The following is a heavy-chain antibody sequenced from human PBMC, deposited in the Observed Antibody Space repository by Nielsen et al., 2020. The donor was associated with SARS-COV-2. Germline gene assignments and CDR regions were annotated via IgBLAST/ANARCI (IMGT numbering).Heavy chain of an antibody. V-gene: IGHV4-59*08. Sequence: SETLSLTCAVSGGSITTYYWHWIRQSPGKGLEWIGYIYYSGNTNYNPSLKSRVTISVDTSKNQFSLKLSSVTAADTAVYYCARHLSITIFGVVISPAWFDPWGQGTLVTVSS. D-gene: IGHD3-3*01. J-gene: IGHJ5*02. CDR2: IYYSGNT. CDR1: GGSITTYY. CDR3: ARHLSITIFGVVISPAWFDP.